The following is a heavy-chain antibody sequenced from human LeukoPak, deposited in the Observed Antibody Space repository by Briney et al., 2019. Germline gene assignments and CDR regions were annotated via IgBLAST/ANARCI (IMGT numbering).Heavy chain of an antibody. CDR3: ASYCGADCAPGGY. V-gene: IGHV1-2*02. Sequence: EASVKVSCKASGGTFSSYAISWVRQAPGQGLGWMGWINPKSGDTKYVQKFQGRLTMTSDTPLRTAYMELTSLRSDDTAVFYCASYCGADCAPGGYWGQGTLVTVSS. D-gene: IGHD2-21*01. CDR2: INPKSGDT. J-gene: IGHJ4*02. CDR1: GGTFSSYA.